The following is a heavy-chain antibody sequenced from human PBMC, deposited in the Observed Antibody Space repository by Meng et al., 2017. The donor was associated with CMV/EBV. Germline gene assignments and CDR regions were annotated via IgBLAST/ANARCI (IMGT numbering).Heavy chain of an antibody. V-gene: IGHV1-69*05. CDR2: IIPIFGTA. Sequence: SVKVSCKASGGTFSSYAISWVRQAPGQGLEWMGGIIPIFGTANYAQKFQGRVTITTDESTSTAYMGLGSLRSEDTAVYYCARGARGQAADYWGQGTRVTVSS. D-gene: IGHD2-15*01. CDR1: GGTFSSYA. CDR3: ARGARGQAADY. J-gene: IGHJ4*02.